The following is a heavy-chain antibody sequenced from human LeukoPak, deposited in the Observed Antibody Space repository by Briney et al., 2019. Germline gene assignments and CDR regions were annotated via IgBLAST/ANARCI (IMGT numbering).Heavy chain of an antibody. D-gene: IGHD3-10*01. Sequence: GWSLRLSCAASGFTFSSYWMSWVRQAPGKGLEWVANIKQDGSEKYYVDSVKGRFTISRDNAKNSLYLQMNSLRAEDTAVYYCARDRKDYYGSGSYADYWGQGTLVTVSS. CDR3: ARDRKDYYGSGSYADY. CDR1: GFTFSSYW. V-gene: IGHV3-7*01. CDR2: IKQDGSEK. J-gene: IGHJ4*02.